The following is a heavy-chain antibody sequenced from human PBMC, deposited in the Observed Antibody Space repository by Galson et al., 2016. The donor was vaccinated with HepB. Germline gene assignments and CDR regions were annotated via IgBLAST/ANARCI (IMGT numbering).Heavy chain of an antibody. CDR3: ARDAQHRLAY. Sequence: SVKVSCKASGYTFTTYGISWVRQAPGQGLEWMGWISANSGNTNYAQKFQGRVTMTRDTSASTAYRELSSLISDDKAVFYCARDAQHRLAYWGQVTLVTAS. J-gene: IGHJ4*02. D-gene: IGHD6-13*01. CDR2: ISANSGNT. CDR1: GYTFTTYG. V-gene: IGHV1-18*01.